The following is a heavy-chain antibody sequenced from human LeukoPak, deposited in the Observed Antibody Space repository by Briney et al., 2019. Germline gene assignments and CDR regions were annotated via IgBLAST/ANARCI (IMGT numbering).Heavy chain of an antibody. J-gene: IGHJ4*02. Sequence: GGSLRLSCAASGFTFSSYAMHWVRQAPGKGLEWVAVISYDGSNKYYADSVKGRFTISRDNSKNTLYLQMNSLRAEDTAVYYCARAINFWTYYFDYWGQGTLVTVSS. CDR3: ARAINFWTYYFDY. CDR1: GFTFSSYA. V-gene: IGHV3-30-3*01. D-gene: IGHD3/OR15-3a*01. CDR2: ISYDGSNK.